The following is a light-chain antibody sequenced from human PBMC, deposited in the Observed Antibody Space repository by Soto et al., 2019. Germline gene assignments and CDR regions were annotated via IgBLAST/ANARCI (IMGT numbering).Light chain of an antibody. Sequence: DIQLTQSPSFLSASVGDRVTITCRASQGSSSYLAWYQQKPGKAPKLLIYDASTLQSGVPSRFSGSGSGTEFTLTISSLQPEDFATYYCQHLNTYPPWTFGQGTKVEIK. CDR1: QGSSSY. J-gene: IGKJ1*01. CDR2: DAS. CDR3: QHLNTYPPWT. V-gene: IGKV1-9*01.